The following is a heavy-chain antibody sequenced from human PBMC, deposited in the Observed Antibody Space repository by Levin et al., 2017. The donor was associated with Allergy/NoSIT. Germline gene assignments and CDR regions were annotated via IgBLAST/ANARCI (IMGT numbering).Heavy chain of an antibody. V-gene: IGHV3-48*03. J-gene: IGHJ3*02. CDR3: ARDGSYSYGYRAFDI. CDR2: ISSSGSTI. CDR1: GFTFSSYE. D-gene: IGHD5-18*01. Sequence: PGGSLRLSCAASGFTFSSYEMNWVRQAPGKGLEWVSYISSSGSTIYYADSVKGRFTISRDNAKNSLYLQMNSLRAEDTAVYYCARDGSYSYGYRAFDIWGQGTMVTVSS.